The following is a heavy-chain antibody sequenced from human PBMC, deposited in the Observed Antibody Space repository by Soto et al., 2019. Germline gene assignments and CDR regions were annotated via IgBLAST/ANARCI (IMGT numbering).Heavy chain of an antibody. V-gene: IGHV3-23*01. CDR1: GFICSSYD. J-gene: IGHJ3*02. D-gene: IGHD2-8*02. CDR2: ILVGGST. Sequence: PWVSLRLSCAVSGFICSSYDMSWVRQAPGKGLEWVSTILVGGSTHYEDSVKGRFTISRDTSKNTVYLQMNSLTAGDTAVYYCAKATATGGGAFEIYAKGTMVTVSS. CDR3: AKATATGGGAFEI.